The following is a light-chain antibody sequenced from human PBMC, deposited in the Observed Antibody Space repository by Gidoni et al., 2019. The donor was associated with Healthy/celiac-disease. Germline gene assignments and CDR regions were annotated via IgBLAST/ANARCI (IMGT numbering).Light chain of an antibody. CDR2: SNN. Sequence: QSVLTQPPSASGTPGQRVTISCSGSSSNIGSNYVYWYQQLPGTAPKLLLYSNNQRPSGVPDRFSGSKSGTSASLAMSGLRSEDEADYYCAAWDDSLSGYVFGTGTKATVL. V-gene: IGLV1-47*02. CDR1: SSNIGSNY. J-gene: IGLJ1*01. CDR3: AAWDDSLSGYV.